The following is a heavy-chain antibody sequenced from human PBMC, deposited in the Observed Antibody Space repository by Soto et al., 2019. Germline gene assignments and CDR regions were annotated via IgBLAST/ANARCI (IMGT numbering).Heavy chain of an antibody. CDR3: AREDSIIIPAVSDF. CDR2: ISKSDYT. V-gene: IGHV3-21*01. J-gene: IGHJ4*02. Sequence: GGSLRLSCTVSGFAFNNYGINWVRQAPGKGLEWVSSISKSDYTYYSDSVTGRFTISRDNAKNSVSLQMNTLRVEDTAVYYCAREDSIIIPAVSDFWGQGTRVTVSS. CDR1: GFAFNNYG. D-gene: IGHD2-2*01.